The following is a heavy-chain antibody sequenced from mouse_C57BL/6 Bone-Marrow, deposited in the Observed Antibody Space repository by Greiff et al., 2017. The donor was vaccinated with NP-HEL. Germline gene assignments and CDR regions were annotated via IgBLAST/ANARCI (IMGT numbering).Heavy chain of an antibody. J-gene: IGHJ2*01. V-gene: IGHV5-16*01. CDR1: GFTFSDYY. D-gene: IGHD3-3*01. Sequence: DVKLQESEGGLVQPGSSMKLSCTASGFTFSDYYMAWVRQVPEKGLEWVANINYDGSSTYYLDSLKSRFIISRDNAKNILYLQMSSLKSEDTATYYCARAGLGLFDYWGQGTTLTVSS. CDR2: INYDGSST. CDR3: ARAGLGLFDY.